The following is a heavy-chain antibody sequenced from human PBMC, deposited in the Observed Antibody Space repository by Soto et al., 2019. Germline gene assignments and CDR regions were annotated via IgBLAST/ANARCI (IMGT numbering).Heavy chain of an antibody. CDR2: ISGSGGST. D-gene: IGHD6-13*01. CDR1: GFTFSSYA. V-gene: IGHV3-23*01. CDR3: AKEGARQQLVLWYFDL. J-gene: IGHJ2*01. Sequence: EVQLLESGGGLVQPGGSLRLSCAASGFTFSSYAMSWVRQAPGKGLEWVSAISGSGGSTYYADSVKGRFTISRDNSKNTLYLQMYSLRAEDTAVYYCAKEGARQQLVLWYFDLWGRGTLVTDSS.